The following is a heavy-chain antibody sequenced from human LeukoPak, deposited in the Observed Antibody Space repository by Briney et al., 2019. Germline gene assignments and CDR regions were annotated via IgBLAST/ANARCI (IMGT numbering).Heavy chain of an antibody. CDR1: GGTFSSYA. J-gene: IGHJ5*02. V-gene: IGHV1-69*05. CDR3: ARVPPVNPNWFDP. Sequence: GASVKVSCKASGGTFSSYAISWVQQAPGQGLEWMGRIIPIFGTANYAQKFQGRVTITTDESTSTAYMELSSLRSEDTAVYYCARVPPVNPNWFDPWGQGTLVTVSS. CDR2: IIPIFGTA.